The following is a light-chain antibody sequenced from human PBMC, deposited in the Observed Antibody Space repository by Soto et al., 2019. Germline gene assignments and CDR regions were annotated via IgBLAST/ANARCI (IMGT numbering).Light chain of an antibody. Sequence: SVLSQPPSASGSPGQSVTISCMGTSSDVGDYAYVSWYQQHPGKAPKLIIYEVTKRPSGVPDRFSGSKSGNTASLTVSGLQAEDEADYYCSSFSGSNNFGVFGTGTKVTV. CDR2: EVT. J-gene: IGLJ1*01. V-gene: IGLV2-8*01. CDR3: SSFSGSNNFGV. CDR1: SSDVGDYAY.